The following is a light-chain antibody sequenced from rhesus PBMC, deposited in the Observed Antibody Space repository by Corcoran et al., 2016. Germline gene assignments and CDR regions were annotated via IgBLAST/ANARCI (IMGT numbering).Light chain of an antibody. CDR2: AAS. V-gene: IGKV1S12*01. CDR3: QHYYDNPYI. Sequence: DIQMTQSPSALSASVGDRVTISCRASQNIYSTLAWYQQQPGKAPKLLIYAASTLQPGIPPRISGSGSGTDFTLTINSLQPGDSATYYCQHYYDNPYIFGQGTRVEIK. J-gene: IGKJ2*01. CDR1: QNIYST.